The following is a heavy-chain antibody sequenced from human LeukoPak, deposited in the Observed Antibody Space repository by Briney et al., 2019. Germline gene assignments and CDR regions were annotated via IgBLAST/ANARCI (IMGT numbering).Heavy chain of an antibody. D-gene: IGHD3-10*01. J-gene: IGHJ4*02. V-gene: IGHV3-23*01. CDR1: GFTFSSYA. Sequence: PGGSLRLSCAASGFTFSSYAMTWVRQAPGKGLEWVSGISASGDSTYYADSVKGRFTISRDNSKNTLYLQMSSLRAEDTAVYYCAKGPRRFGEFPFDYWGQGTLVTVSS. CDR3: AKGPRRFGEFPFDY. CDR2: ISASGDST.